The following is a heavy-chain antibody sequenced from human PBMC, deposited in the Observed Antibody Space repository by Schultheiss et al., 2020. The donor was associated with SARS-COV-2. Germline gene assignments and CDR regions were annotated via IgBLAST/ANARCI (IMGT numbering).Heavy chain of an antibody. CDR3: ARVGTNGDYGY. D-gene: IGHD4-17*01. CDR1: GYTFTSYY. J-gene: IGHJ4*02. V-gene: IGHV1-46*01. Sequence: ASVKVSCKASGYTFTSYYMHWVRQAPGQGLEWMGIINPSGGSTSYAQKFQGRVTITADESTSTAYMELSSLRSDDTAVYYCARVGTNGDYGYWGQGTLVTVSS. CDR2: INPSGGST.